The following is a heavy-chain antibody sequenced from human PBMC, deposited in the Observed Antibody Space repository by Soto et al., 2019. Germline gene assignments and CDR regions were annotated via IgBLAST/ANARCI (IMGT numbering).Heavy chain of an antibody. Sequence: EVQLVESGGGLVKPGGSLRLSCTASGFTLRSHTMNWVRQAPGKGLEWVSSISSSGNFIYYADSVKGRFTVSRENANNSLYLEMNSLRAEDTAVYYCSRLFSGWSDPRFVFWGQGILVTVSS. D-gene: IGHD6-19*01. J-gene: IGHJ4*02. CDR1: GFTLRSHT. CDR2: ISSSGNFI. V-gene: IGHV3-21*01. CDR3: SRLFSGWSDPRFVF.